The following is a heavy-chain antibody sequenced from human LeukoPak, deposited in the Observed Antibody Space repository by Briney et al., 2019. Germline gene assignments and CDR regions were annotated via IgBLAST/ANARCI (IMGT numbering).Heavy chain of an antibody. CDR2: IWYDGSNK. D-gene: IGHD6-13*01. CDR1: GFTFSSYG. J-gene: IGHJ6*02. Sequence: GGSLRLSCAASGFTFSSYGMHRVCQAPGKGLEWVAVIWYDGSNKYYADSVKGRFTISRDNSKNTLYLQMNSLRAEDTAVYYCARDIAAAGSRYYYYGMDVWGQGTTVTVSS. CDR3: ARDIAAAGSRYYYYGMDV. V-gene: IGHV3-33*01.